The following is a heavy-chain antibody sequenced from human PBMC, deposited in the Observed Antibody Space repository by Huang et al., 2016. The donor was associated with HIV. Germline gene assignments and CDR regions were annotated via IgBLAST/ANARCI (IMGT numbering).Heavy chain of an antibody. D-gene: IGHD5-18*01. J-gene: IGHJ4*02. CDR1: GYGFSSYW. Sequence: EVLLVQSGAELKEPGESLKISCKASGYGFSSYWIGGVREKHGKGLEWMGIIYPRDPETKYSPSFDGQVTITADKSTRTAYLQLESLKAPDTAIYFCARQVDGFRSHFDFWGQGTLVSVSS. V-gene: IGHV5-51*01. CDR2: IYPRDPET. CDR3: ARQVDGFRSHFDF.